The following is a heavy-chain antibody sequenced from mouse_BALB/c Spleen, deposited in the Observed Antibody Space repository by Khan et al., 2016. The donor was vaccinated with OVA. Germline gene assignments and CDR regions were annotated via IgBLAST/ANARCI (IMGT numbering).Heavy chain of an antibody. CDR1: GYTFTSYD. J-gene: IGHJ2*01. D-gene: IGHD4-1*01. CDR3: ARRNWDGDYFDY. CDR2: IYPGDGST. V-gene: IGHV1S56*01. Sequence: QVQLKESGPELVKPGALVKISCKASGYTFTSYDINWVKQRPGQGLEWIGWIYPGDGSTKYNENFKGKATLTVDKSSSTAHMQVSSMTSENAAVDFCARRNWDGDYFDYWGQRTTLTVSS.